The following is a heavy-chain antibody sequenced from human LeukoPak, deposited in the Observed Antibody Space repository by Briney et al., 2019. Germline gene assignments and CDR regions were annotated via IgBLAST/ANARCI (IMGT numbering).Heavy chain of an antibody. CDR3: ARGPRNSSSYQYFQH. Sequence: GGSLRLSCAASGFTFSTYSMNWVRQAPGKGLEWVSSISSSSSYIYYADSVKGRFTISRDNAKNSLYLQMNSLKAEDTAVYYCARGPRNSSSYQYFQHWGQGTLVTVSS. D-gene: IGHD6-13*01. CDR2: ISSSSSYI. J-gene: IGHJ1*01. CDR1: GFTFSTYS. V-gene: IGHV3-21*01.